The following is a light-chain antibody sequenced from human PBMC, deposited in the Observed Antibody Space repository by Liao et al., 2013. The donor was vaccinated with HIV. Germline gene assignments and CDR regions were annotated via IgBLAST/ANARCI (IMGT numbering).Light chain of an antibody. Sequence: SYLLTQPSSVSVAPGTTATITCGGDNIGGRSVHWYQHKAGQAPHLVISYDNDRPSGIPARFSGSNSGNTATLTISGTQVMDEADYYCQAWDSNSLYVFGTGTKVTVL. CDR2: YDN. CDR3: QAWDSNSLYV. J-gene: IGLJ1*01. CDR1: NIGGRS. V-gene: IGLV3-21*01.